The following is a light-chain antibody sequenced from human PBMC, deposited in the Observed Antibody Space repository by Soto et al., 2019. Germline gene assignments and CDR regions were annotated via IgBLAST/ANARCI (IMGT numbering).Light chain of an antibody. CDR2: DAS. V-gene: IGKV1-5*01. Sequence: DIQMTPSPSTLSASVGDRVTITCRASQSISSWLAWYQQKPGKAPKLLIYDASSLESGVPSRFSGSGSGTEFTLTISSLQPDDFATYYCQQYNSYSLTFGQGTKVDI. CDR3: QQYNSYSLT. J-gene: IGKJ1*01. CDR1: QSISSW.